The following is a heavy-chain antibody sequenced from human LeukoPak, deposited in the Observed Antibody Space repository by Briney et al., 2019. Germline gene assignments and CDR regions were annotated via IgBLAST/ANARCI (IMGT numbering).Heavy chain of an antibody. CDR1: GYTFTGYF. CDR2: INPNSGGT. Sequence: ASVKVSCKASGYTFTGYFIHWVRQAPGQGLEWMGWINPNSGGTSYVQKFQGRVTMTTDTSISTAYMELSSLRSDDTAVYYCARVDWLQLIPFDYWGQGTLVTVSS. V-gene: IGHV1-2*02. CDR3: ARVDWLQLIPFDY. D-gene: IGHD5-24*01. J-gene: IGHJ4*02.